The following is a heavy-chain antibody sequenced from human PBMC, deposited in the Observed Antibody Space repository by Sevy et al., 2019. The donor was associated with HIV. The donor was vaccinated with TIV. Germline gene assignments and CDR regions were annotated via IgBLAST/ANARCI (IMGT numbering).Heavy chain of an antibody. D-gene: IGHD3-3*01. Sequence: GGPLRLSCAASGFSFGTYAMHWVRQGPGKGLEWVAVIWYDGTKQYYADSVKGRLTISRDNSKNTVYLHMNALRAEDTAVYYCARGPDTEISLENVLRSFEWLFRGKSLDYWGQGTLVTVSS. J-gene: IGHJ4*02. CDR2: IWYDGTKQ. CDR3: ARGPDTEISLENVLRSFEWLFRGKSLDY. V-gene: IGHV3-30*04. CDR1: GFSFGTYA.